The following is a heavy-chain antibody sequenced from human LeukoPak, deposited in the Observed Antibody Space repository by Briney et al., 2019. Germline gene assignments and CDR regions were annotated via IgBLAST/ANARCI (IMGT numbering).Heavy chain of an antibody. CDR2: IIPIFGTA. D-gene: IGHD5-12*01. J-gene: IGHJ6*03. CDR1: GGTFSSYA. Sequence: SVKVSCTASGGTFSSYAISWVRQAPGQGLEWMGGIIPIFGTANYAQKFQGRVTITTDESTSTAYMELSSLRSEDTAVYYCARGRVATILYYYMDVWGKGTTVTVSS. CDR3: ARGRVATILYYYMDV. V-gene: IGHV1-69*05.